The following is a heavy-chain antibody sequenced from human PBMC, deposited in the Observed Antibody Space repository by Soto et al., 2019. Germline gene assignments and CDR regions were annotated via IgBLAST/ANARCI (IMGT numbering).Heavy chain of an antibody. CDR2: IYHSGST. V-gene: IGHV4-4*02. CDR3: ARAKEYSSSSGMDV. D-gene: IGHD6-6*01. Sequence: SETLSLTCAISGGSITSSNWWSWVRQPPGKGLEWIGEIYHSGSTNYNPSLESRLTVSVDKSKNQFSLQLNSVTPEDTAVYYCARAKEYSSSSGMDVWGQGTTVTVSS. J-gene: IGHJ6*02. CDR1: GGSITSSNW.